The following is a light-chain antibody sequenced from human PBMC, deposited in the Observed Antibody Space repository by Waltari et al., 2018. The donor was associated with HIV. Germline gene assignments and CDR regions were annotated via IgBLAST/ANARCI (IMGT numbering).Light chain of an antibody. CDR3: QQSYSTPWT. Sequence: DIQMTQSPSSLSASVGDRVTDRVIITCRASQSISNYLNWYQQKPGKAPKLLINAASSLQSGVPSRFSGSGSGTDFTLTISSLQPEDFATYYCQQSYSTPWTFGQGTKLEIK. CDR1: QSISNY. J-gene: IGKJ2*02. V-gene: IGKV1-39*01. CDR2: AAS.